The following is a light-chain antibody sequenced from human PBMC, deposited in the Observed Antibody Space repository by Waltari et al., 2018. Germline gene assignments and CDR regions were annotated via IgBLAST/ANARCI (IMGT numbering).Light chain of an antibody. CDR2: VAS. Sequence: EIVLTQSPGTLSLSPVEGATLSCRASQSVNRNFLAWYQQKPGQAPRLLIYVASSRATGIPDRFSGSGSGTDFTLTITRLEPDDFATYYCQQYNSYSMYTFGQATKLEIK. J-gene: IGKJ2*01. V-gene: IGKV3-20*01. CDR1: QSVNRNF. CDR3: QQYNSYSMYT.